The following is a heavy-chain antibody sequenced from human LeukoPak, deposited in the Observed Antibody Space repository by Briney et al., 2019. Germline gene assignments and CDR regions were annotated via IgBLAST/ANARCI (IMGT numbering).Heavy chain of an antibody. V-gene: IGHV3-30*02. CDR2: ISYDGSDK. CDR1: GFTYNNYG. D-gene: IGHD6-19*01. CDR3: AKDVSTGWSFDS. Sequence: PGGSLRLSCAASGFTYNNYGMHWVRQAPGKGLEWVTFISYDGSDKSYADSVKGRFIISRDNSKETLYVQMNSLTTDDTAVYYCAKDVSTGWSFDSWGQGTLVTVSS. J-gene: IGHJ4*02.